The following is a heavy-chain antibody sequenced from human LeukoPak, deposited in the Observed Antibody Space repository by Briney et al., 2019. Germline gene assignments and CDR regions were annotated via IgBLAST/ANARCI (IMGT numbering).Heavy chain of an antibody. V-gene: IGHV3-23*01. CDR3: AKDLDYDILTGTDC. D-gene: IGHD3-9*01. CDR2: ISGSGGST. CDR1: GFTFSSYA. Sequence: QAGGSLRLPCAASGFTFSSYAMSWVRQAPGKGLEWVSAISGSGGSTYYADSVKGRFTISRDNSKNALYLQMNSLRAEDTAVYYCAKDLDYDILTGTDCWGQGTLVTVSS. J-gene: IGHJ4*02.